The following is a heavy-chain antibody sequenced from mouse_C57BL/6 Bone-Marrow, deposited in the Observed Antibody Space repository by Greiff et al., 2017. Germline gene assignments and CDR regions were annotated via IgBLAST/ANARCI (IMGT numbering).Heavy chain of an antibody. Sequence: QVQLQQPGAELVRPGTSVKLSCKASGYTFTSYWMHWVKQRPGQGLEWIGVIDPSDSYTNYNQKFKGKATLTVDTSSSTAYMQLSSLTSEDSAVYYCARERIDGYWDYFDYWGQGTTLTVSS. D-gene: IGHD2-3*01. CDR2: IDPSDSYT. V-gene: IGHV1-59*01. CDR3: ARERIDGYWDYFDY. J-gene: IGHJ2*01. CDR1: GYTFTSYW.